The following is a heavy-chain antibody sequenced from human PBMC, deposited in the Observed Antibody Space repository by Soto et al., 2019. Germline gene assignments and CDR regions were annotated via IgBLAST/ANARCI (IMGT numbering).Heavy chain of an antibody. CDR2: LHRNGKNT. J-gene: IGHJ5*01. Sequence: EVQLVESGGGVVRPGGSLRLACAASGFSVDEYGMSWVRQVPGKGLEWVSGLHRNGKNTSYAESVRGRFAISRDDAKNSLYLQMDSLRAEDTAVYYCARDHRWGYQYGDYGDSWGQGTLVTVSS. CDR3: ARDHRWGYQYGDYGDS. V-gene: IGHV3-20*04. D-gene: IGHD4-17*01. CDR1: GFSVDEYG.